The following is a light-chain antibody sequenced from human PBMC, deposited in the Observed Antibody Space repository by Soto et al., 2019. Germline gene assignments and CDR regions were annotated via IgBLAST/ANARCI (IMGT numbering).Light chain of an antibody. CDR3: QQYGTSPQT. CDR2: GAS. J-gene: IGKJ2*01. CDR1: QSVSSNY. V-gene: IGKV3-20*01. Sequence: EIVLTQAPGTLSLSPGQRATLSYRASQSVSSNYLAWYQQKPGQAPRLLIHGASSRATAIPGRFSGSGSGTDFTLTISRLEPEDFAMYYCQQYGTSPQTFGQGTKVDIK.